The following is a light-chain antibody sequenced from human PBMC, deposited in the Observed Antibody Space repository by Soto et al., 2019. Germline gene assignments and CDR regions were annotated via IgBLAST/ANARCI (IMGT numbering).Light chain of an antibody. V-gene: IGKV1-5*01. Sequence: DIQMTQSPSTLSASVGDRVTITCRSSQSISSSLAWYQQKPGKAPELLIYGASSLESGVPSRFSGSGSETEFTLTINSLQPDDFVTYYCQQDNTFPVTFGQGTKLEIK. J-gene: IGKJ2*01. CDR2: GAS. CDR3: QQDNTFPVT. CDR1: QSISSS.